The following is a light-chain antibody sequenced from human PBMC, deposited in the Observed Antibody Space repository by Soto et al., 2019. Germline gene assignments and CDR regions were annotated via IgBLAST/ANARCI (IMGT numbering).Light chain of an antibody. Sequence: TVVTQEPSFSVSPGGTVTLTCGLSSGSVSTSYYPSWYQQTPGQAPRTLIYSTNTRSSGVPDRFSGSILGNKAALTITGAQADDESDYYCVLYIGSGSWVFGGGTKLTVL. CDR3: VLYIGSGSWV. J-gene: IGLJ3*02. CDR2: STN. V-gene: IGLV8-61*01. CDR1: SGSVSTSYY.